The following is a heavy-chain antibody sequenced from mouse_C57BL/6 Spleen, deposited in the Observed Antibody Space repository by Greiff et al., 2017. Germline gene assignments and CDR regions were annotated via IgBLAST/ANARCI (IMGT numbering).Heavy chain of an antibody. CDR1: TSYG. CDR2: IYPRSGNT. V-gene: IGHV1-81*01. CDR3: ARRLSTMVTTRYFDV. D-gene: IGHD2-2*01. J-gene: IGHJ1*03. Sequence: VQLVESGAELARPGASVKLSFTSYGISWVKQRTGQGLEWIGEIYPRSGNTYYNEKFKGKATLTADKSSSTAYMELRSLTSEDSAVYFCARRLSTMVTTRYFDVWGTGTTVTVSS.